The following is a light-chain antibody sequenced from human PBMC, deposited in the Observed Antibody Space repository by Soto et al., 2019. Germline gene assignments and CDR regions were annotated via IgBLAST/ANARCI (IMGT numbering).Light chain of an antibody. CDR3: LQFKSYPLT. CDR1: QDISSH. Sequence: DIQLTQSPSFLSASVGDRVTITCRASQDISSHLAWYQQKPGKAPKLLIYSASTLQSGVPSRFSGSESGTEFTLTISSLQSEDFATYYCLQFKSYPLTVGGGTKVEIK. CDR2: SAS. J-gene: IGKJ4*01. V-gene: IGKV1-9*01.